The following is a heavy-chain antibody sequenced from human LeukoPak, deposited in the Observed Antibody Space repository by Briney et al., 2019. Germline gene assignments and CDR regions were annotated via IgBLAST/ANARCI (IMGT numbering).Heavy chain of an antibody. V-gene: IGHV5-51*01. CDR2: IYPGDSDT. CDR3: ARQGQDTAMVDY. CDR1: GYSFTSYW. D-gene: IGHD5-18*01. J-gene: IGHJ4*02. Sequence: GESLQIPSKGSGYSFTSYWIAWVRQMPGKGLEWMGIIYPGDSDTRYSPSFQGQVTISADKSISTAYLQWGSLKASDTAVYYCARQGQDTAMVDYWGQGTMVTVSS.